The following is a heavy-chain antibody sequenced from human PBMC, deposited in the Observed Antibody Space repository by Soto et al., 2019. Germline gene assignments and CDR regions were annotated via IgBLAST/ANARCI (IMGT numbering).Heavy chain of an antibody. V-gene: IGHV4-4*07. J-gene: IGHJ4*02. Sequence: SETLSLTCTFSGGSIYTYSWTWLRQPAGKGLEWIGHIYSSGSDNYNPSLTSRVSMSVDTSKNQFSLKLNSVTAADTAVYYCATIVGSNDYWGQGALVTVSS. CDR3: ATIVGSNDY. D-gene: IGHD1-26*01. CDR1: GGSIYTYS. CDR2: IYSSGSD.